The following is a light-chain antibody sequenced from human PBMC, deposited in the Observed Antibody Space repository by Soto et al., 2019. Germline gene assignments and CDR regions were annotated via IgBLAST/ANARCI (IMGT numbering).Light chain of an antibody. Sequence: IQMTHSPSSLSSSVVYTVIITCLXSQSISNYLNWYQQRPGKAPKLLISATSSLQSWVPSRFSGRGSGTEFTLTISGLQPEDFATYYCQQTYITPPWTFGQGTKVDIK. CDR2: ATS. CDR3: QQTYITPPWT. V-gene: IGKV1-39*01. J-gene: IGKJ1*01. CDR1: QSISNY.